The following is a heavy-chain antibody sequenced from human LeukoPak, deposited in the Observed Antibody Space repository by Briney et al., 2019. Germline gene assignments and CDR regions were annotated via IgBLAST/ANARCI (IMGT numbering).Heavy chain of an antibody. J-gene: IGHJ5*02. CDR1: EFTFSNAW. Sequence: GGSLRLSCAASEFTFSNAWMSWVRQAPGKGLEWVGRIKSKTGGGTTDYAAPVKGRFTVSRDDSENTLYLQMNSLTTEDTAVYYCARLPNYDSSGSDPWGQGTLVTVSS. D-gene: IGHD3-22*01. V-gene: IGHV3-15*01. CDR2: IKSKTGGGTT. CDR3: ARLPNYDSSGSDP.